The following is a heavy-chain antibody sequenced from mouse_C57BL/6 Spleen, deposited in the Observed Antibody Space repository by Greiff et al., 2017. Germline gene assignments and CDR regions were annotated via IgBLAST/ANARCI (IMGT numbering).Heavy chain of an antibody. CDR1: GFTFSSYT. V-gene: IGHV5-9*01. CDR2: ISGGGGNT. CDR3: ARRAIYYDYDGLDY. J-gene: IGHJ2*01. D-gene: IGHD2-4*01. Sequence: LVESGGGLVKPGGSLKLSCAASGFTFSSYTMSWVRQTPEKRLEWVATISGGGGNTYYPDSVKGRFTISRDNAKNTLYLQMSSLRSEDTALYYCARRAIYYDYDGLDYWGQGTTLTVSS.